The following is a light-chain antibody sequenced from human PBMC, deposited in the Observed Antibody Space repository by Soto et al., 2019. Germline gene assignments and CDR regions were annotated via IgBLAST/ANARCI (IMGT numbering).Light chain of an antibody. CDR3: QQYNNWPVT. Sequence: EIVMTQSPATLSVSPGERATLSCRASQSVSSNLAWYQQKPGLAPRLLVYGASTRATGIPARFSGSGSGTEFTLTISSLQSEDFAVYYCQQYNNWPVTFGQGTKVEIK. V-gene: IGKV3-15*01. CDR1: QSVSSN. J-gene: IGKJ1*01. CDR2: GAS.